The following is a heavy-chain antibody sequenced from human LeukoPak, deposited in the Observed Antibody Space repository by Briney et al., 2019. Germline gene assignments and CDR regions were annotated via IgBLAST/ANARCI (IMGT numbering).Heavy chain of an antibody. CDR1: GFTLSSYW. V-gene: IGHV3-7*03. CDR2: IKQDGSEK. Sequence: PGGSLRLSCAASGFTLSSYWMSWVRQAPGKGLEWVANIKQDGSEKYYVDSVKGRFTISRGKSKNTLYLQMNSLRAEDTAVYYCAKDNCSGGTCYTYFDNWGQGTLVTVSS. D-gene: IGHD2-15*01. J-gene: IGHJ4*02. CDR3: AKDNCSGGTCYTYFDN.